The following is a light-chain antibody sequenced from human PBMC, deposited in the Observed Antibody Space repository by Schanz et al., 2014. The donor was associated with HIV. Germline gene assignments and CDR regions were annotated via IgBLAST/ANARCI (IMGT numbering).Light chain of an antibody. J-gene: IGLJ2*01. CDR3: CSYAGSATVV. CDR2: DVS. Sequence: QSALTQPASVSGSPGQSITISCTGTSSDVGGYNYVSWYQQHPGKAPKLMIYDVSNRPSGVSNRFSGSKSGNTASLTISGLQAEEEAGYYCCSYAGSATVVFGGGTKLTVL. V-gene: IGLV2-14*01. CDR1: SSDVGGYNY.